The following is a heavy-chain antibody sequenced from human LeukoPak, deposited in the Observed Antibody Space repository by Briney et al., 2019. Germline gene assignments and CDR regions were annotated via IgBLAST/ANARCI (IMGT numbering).Heavy chain of an antibody. CDR2: IIPTLGIA. J-gene: IGHJ6*02. D-gene: IGHD5-12*01. CDR3: ARDLGVDIVATTIYYYYYGMDV. Sequence: SVKVSCKASGGTFSSYAISWVRQAPGQGLEWMGRIIPTLGIANYAQKFQGRVTITADKSTSTAYMELSSLRSEDTAVYYCARDLGVDIVATTIYYYYYGMDVWGQGTTVTVSS. V-gene: IGHV1-69*04. CDR1: GGTFSSYA.